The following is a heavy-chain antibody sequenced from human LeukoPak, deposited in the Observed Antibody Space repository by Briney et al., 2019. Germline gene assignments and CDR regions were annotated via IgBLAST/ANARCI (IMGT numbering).Heavy chain of an antibody. Sequence: GGSLRLSCAASGFTFSSYSMNWVRQAPGKGLEWVSSISSSSSYIYYADSVKGRFTISRDNAKNSLYLQMNSLRAEDTAVYYCASSGVYLLGAFDIWGQGTMVTVSS. CDR3: ASSGVYLLGAFDI. V-gene: IGHV3-21*01. CDR1: GFTFSSYS. J-gene: IGHJ3*02. D-gene: IGHD2-2*01. CDR2: ISSSSSYI.